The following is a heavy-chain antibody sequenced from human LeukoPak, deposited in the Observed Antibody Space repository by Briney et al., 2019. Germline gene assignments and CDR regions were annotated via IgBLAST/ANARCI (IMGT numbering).Heavy chain of an antibody. V-gene: IGHV3-66*01. CDR2: ISSDGDT. CDR1: GFTVSSSS. Sequence: GGSLRLSCAASGFTVSSSSINSVRLGPGKGREWGSVISSDGDTYYADSVKGSFTLSRDNSRNTLSLQMHGLRADDTAVYYCARGQEQFSSPWQWGPRRKNFYYYGMDVWGQGTTVTVSS. CDR3: ARGQEQFSSPWQWGPRRKNFYYYGMDV. J-gene: IGHJ6*02. D-gene: IGHD6-19*01.